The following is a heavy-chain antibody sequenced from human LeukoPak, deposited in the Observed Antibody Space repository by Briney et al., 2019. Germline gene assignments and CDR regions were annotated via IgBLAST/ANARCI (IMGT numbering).Heavy chain of an antibody. CDR2: IYFGGTT. Sequence: GGSLRLSCAASGFTVSSNYMTWVLQAPGQGLEWVSVIYFGGTTYYADSVKGRFTISRDNSKNTVYLQMNSLRVEDTAVYYCARGDGVYVYWGQGTLVTVSS. V-gene: IGHV3-53*01. D-gene: IGHD5/OR15-5a*01. CDR1: GFTVSSNY. CDR3: ARGDGVYVY. J-gene: IGHJ4*02.